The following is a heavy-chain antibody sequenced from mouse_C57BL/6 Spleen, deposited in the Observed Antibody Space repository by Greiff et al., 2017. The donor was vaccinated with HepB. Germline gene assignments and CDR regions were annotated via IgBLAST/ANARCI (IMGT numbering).Heavy chain of an antibody. Sequence: VQLQQPGAELVKPGASVKLSCKASGYTFTSYWMQWVKQRPGQGLEWIGEIDPSDSYTNYNQKFKGKATLTVDTSSSTAYMQLSSLTSEDSAVYYCARGGSRQLRLFAYWGQGTLVTVSA. CDR1: GYTFTSYW. CDR2: IDPSDSYT. V-gene: IGHV1-50*01. D-gene: IGHD3-2*02. J-gene: IGHJ3*01. CDR3: ARGGSRQLRLFAY.